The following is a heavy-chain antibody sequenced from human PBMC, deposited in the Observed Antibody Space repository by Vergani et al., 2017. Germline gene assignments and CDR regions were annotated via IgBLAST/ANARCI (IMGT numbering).Heavy chain of an antibody. CDR1: GVSVSSTAFY. D-gene: IGHD5-24*01. Sequence: QVQLQESGPGLVKPSQTLSLTCSVSGVSVSSTAFYWNWIRQPAGKGLEGIGRIYGIGNITYNPSLESRVTISIDTSKNQFSLKVHSVPAADPAGYYCARVETRTDWLDPWGQGTQVIVSS. V-gene: IGHV4-61*02. J-gene: IGHJ5*02. CDR3: ARVETRTDWLDP. CDR2: IYGIGNI.